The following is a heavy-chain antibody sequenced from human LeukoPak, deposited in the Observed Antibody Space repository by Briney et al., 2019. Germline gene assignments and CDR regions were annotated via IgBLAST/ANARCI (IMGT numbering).Heavy chain of an antibody. V-gene: IGHV1-18*01. Sequence: ASVKVSCKSSGYTFTSYGISWVRQAPGKGLEWMGWINAYNGNTNYAQKLQGRVTMTTDTSTSTAYLELRSLRSDDTAVYYCARDGFSGNSGSYSNHADVWGKGTTVTVSP. D-gene: IGHD1-26*01. J-gene: IGHJ6*04. CDR2: INAYNGNT. CDR3: ARDGFSGNSGSYSNHADV. CDR1: GYTFTSYG.